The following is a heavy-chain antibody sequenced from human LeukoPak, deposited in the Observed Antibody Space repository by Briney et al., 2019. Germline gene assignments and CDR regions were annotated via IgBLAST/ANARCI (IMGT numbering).Heavy chain of an antibody. D-gene: IGHD1-26*01. V-gene: IGHV3-53*01. J-gene: IGHJ4*02. CDR3: ARDVRELDY. Sequence: PGGSLRLSCAASGFSVSSNYMSWVRQAPGKGLGSVSVIYSGGSTFYADSVKGRFTISRDNAKNSLYLQMNSLRAEDTAVYYCARDVRELDYWGQGTLVTVSS. CDR2: IYSGGST. CDR1: GFSVSSNY.